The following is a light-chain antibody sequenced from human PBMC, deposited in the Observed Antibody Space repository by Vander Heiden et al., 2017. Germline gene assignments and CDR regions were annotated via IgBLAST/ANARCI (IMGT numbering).Light chain of an antibody. Sequence: SYVLTQPPSVSVAPGQTARITCGGNNIGSKSVHWYQQKPGQAPVVVVYDDNDRPSGIPERFSGSNSGNTATLTISRVEAGDEADYYCQVWDSSSDHVVFGGGTKLTVL. CDR1: NIGSKS. CDR2: DDN. J-gene: IGLJ2*01. CDR3: QVWDSSSDHVV. V-gene: IGLV3-21*02.